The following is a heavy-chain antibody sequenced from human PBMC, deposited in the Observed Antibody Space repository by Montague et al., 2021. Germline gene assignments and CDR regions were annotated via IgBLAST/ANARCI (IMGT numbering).Heavy chain of an antibody. D-gene: IGHD5-18*01. V-gene: IGHV3-74*01. Sequence: SLRLSCAASGFSFSSHWMHWVRQDPGRGLLWVSRVSTDGSSTNYADSVKGRFTISRDNAKNTLYLQMNSLRAEDTAVYYCVRARPTAPILFDLWGQGTLVTVSS. J-gene: IGHJ4*02. CDR3: VRARPTAPILFDL. CDR2: VSTDGSST. CDR1: GFSFSSHW.